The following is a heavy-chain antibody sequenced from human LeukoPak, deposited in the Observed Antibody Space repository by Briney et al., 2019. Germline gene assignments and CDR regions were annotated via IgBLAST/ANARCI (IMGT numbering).Heavy chain of an antibody. Sequence: PGGSLRLSCAASGFTFSTYSMNWVRQAPGKGLEWVSSISSGSSFIYYADSVKGRFTISRDDAKNSLFLQMNSLRAEDTAVYYCARESSGYFYWGQGTLVTVSS. J-gene: IGHJ4*02. D-gene: IGHD3-22*01. V-gene: IGHV3-21*01. CDR2: ISSGSSFI. CDR3: ARESSGYFY. CDR1: GFTFSTYS.